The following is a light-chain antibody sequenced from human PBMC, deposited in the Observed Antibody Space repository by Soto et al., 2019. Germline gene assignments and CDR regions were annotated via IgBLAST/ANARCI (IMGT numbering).Light chain of an antibody. CDR2: EVS. J-gene: IGLJ1*01. CDR3: SSYTRSSTQV. V-gene: IGLV2-14*02. CDR1: GGDVGNYDL. Sequence: QSALTQPASVSGSPGQSITISCAGSGGDVGNYDLLSWYQQIPGKAPKLIISEVSNRPSGVSSRFSGSKSANTASLTISGLRAEDEADYYCSSYTRSSTQVFGTGTKVTVL.